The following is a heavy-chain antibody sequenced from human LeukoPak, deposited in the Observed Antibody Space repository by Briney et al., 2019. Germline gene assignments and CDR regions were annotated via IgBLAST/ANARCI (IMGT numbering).Heavy chain of an antibody. V-gene: IGHV3-23*01. J-gene: IGHJ4*02. CDR2: ISGSGGST. CDR1: GFTFSSYA. D-gene: IGHD5-18*01. CDR3: ARDTWIQLWLRPLDY. Sequence: GGSLRLSCAASGFTFSSYAMSWVRRAPGKGLEWVSAISGSGGSTYYADSVKGRFTITRDNSKNTLYLQMNSLRAEDTAVYYCARDTWIQLWLRPLDYWGQGTLVTVSS.